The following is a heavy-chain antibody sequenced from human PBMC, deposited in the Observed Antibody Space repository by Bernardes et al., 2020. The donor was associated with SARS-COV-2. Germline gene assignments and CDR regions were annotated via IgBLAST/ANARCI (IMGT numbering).Heavy chain of an antibody. CDR3: AKDDGDGYSTANSYYDMDV. CDR1: GFIFDDYA. V-gene: IGHV3-9*01. CDR2: ISWNSNNI. J-gene: IGHJ6*02. Sequence: GGSLRLSCAASGFIFDDYAMHWVRQAPGKGLEWVSSISWNSNNIAYTDSVKGRFTISRDNAKNSLYLQMNSLRPEDTALYYCAKDDGDGYSTANSYYDMDVWGQGTTVTVSS. D-gene: IGHD2-21*01.